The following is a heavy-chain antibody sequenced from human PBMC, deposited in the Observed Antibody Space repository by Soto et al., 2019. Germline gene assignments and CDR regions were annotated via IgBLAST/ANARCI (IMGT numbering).Heavy chain of an antibody. CDR3: ARGLGPHYDFWSGYPKGFDP. CDR2: INQSGRT. D-gene: IGHD3-3*01. V-gene: IGHV4-34*01. CDR1: GGSFSGYN. J-gene: IGHJ5*02. Sequence: QLQLQQWRAGLLKPSEPLSLTCAVYGGSFSGYNWGWIRQPPGSGLEGIGDINQSGRTNYNPSLKSRVTISVDTSKNQFSLKLSSVTAADTAVYYCARGLGPHYDFWSGYPKGFDPWGQGTLVTVSS.